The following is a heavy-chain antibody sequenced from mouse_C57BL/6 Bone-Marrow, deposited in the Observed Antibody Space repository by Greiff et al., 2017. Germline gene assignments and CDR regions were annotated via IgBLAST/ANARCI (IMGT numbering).Heavy chain of an antibody. D-gene: IGHD1-1*01. V-gene: IGHV1-69*01. CDR2: IDPSDSYT. J-gene: IGHJ4*01. Sequence: VQLQQPGAELVMPGASVKLSCKASGYTFTSYWMHWVKQRPGQGLEWIGEIDPSDSYTNYNQTFKGKSTLTVDKSSSTAYMQLSSLTSEDSAVYYCARHYYGSSLYYYAMDYWGQGTSVTVSS. CDR1: GYTFTSYW. CDR3: ARHYYGSSLYYYAMDY.